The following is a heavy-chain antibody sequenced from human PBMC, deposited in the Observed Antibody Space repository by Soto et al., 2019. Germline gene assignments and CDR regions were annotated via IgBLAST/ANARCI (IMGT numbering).Heavy chain of an antibody. V-gene: IGHV3-21*01. J-gene: IGHJ5*02. CDR2: LSSSPRYI. CDR1: RFTFSSYS. CDR3: ARGRACGDSEIMGFDH. Sequence: GGSLRLSCAASRFTFSSYSINWVRQAPGKGLEWVSSLSSSPRYIYYADSVKGRFTISRDNAKNSLYMHMNSLRAEATAVYNCARGRACGDSEIMGFDHWGQGTLVTVSS. D-gene: IGHD4-17*01.